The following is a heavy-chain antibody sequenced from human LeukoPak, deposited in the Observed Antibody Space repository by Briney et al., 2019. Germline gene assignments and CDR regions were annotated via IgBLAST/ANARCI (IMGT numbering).Heavy chain of an antibody. CDR2: INHSGST. Sequence: SETLSLTCAVYGGSFSGYYWSWIRQPPGKGLEWIGEINHSGSTNYNPSLESRVTISVDTSKNQFSLKLSSVTAADTAVYYCARGSVRGGSSGAFDIWGQGTMVTVSS. D-gene: IGHD2-15*01. CDR3: ARGSVRGGSSGAFDI. CDR1: GGSFSGYY. J-gene: IGHJ3*02. V-gene: IGHV4-34*01.